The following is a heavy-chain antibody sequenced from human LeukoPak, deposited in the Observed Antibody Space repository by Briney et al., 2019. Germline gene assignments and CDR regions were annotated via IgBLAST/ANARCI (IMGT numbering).Heavy chain of an antibody. CDR1: GASISSSSYY. CDR3: ARDQVTMVRGVIIIDY. J-gene: IGHJ4*02. V-gene: IGHV4-39*07. Sequence: SETLSLTCTVSGASISSSSYYWVWIRQPPGKGLEWIGEINHSGSTNYNPSLKSRVTISLDTSRNQFSLRLTSVTAADTAVYYCARDQVTMVRGVIIIDYWGQGTLVTVSS. CDR2: INHSGST. D-gene: IGHD3-10*01.